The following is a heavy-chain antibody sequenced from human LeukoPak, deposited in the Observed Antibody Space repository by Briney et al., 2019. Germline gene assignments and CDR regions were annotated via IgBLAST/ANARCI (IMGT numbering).Heavy chain of an antibody. CDR2: ISGNGDRT. J-gene: IGHJ4*02. V-gene: IGHV3-23*01. D-gene: IGHD3-3*01. CDR1: GFSFSNYA. Sequence: PGGSLRLSCAASGFSFSNYAMSWVRQAPGKGLEWVLAISGNGDRTFYADSVKGRFTISRDNSKNTLYLQMNSLRAEDTAVHYCARPNGVVIISLIFDYWGQGTLVTVSS. CDR3: ARPNGVVIISLIFDY.